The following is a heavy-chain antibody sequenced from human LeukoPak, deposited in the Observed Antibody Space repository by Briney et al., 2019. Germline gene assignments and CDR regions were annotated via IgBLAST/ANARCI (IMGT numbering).Heavy chain of an antibody. CDR1: GFTFTSSA. J-gene: IGHJ4*02. CDR3: ARGARTKYYYDSSGYSLRGEDY. V-gene: IGHV1-58*02. CDR2: IVVGSGNT. D-gene: IGHD3-22*01. Sequence: SVKVSCKASGFTFTSSAMQWVRQARGQRLEWIGWIVVGSGNTNYAQKFQERVTITRDVSTSTAYMELSSLRSEDTAVYYCARGARTKYYYDSSGYSLRGEDYWGQGTLVTVSS.